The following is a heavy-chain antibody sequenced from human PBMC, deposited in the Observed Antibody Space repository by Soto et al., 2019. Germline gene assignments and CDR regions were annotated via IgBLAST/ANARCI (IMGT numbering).Heavy chain of an antibody. V-gene: IGHV4-59*01. CDR3: AREGPIAVAGIDY. D-gene: IGHD6-19*01. J-gene: IGHJ4*02. CDR1: GGSISSYY. Sequence: KASETLSLTCTVSGGSISSYYWSWIRQPPGKGLEWIGYIYYSGSTNYNPSLKSRVTISVDTSKNQFSLKLSSVTAADTAVYYCAREGPIAVAGIDYWGQGTLVTVSS. CDR2: IYYSGST.